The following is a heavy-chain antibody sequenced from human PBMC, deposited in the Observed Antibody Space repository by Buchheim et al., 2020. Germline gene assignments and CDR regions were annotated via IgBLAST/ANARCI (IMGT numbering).Heavy chain of an antibody. V-gene: IGHV4-30-4*01. D-gene: IGHD4-17*01. Sequence: QVQLQESGPGLVKPSQTLSLTCTVSGGSISSGDYYWSWIRQPPGKGLEWIGYIYYSGSTYYNPSLKRRVTISVDTSKNQFSLKLSSVTAADTAVYYCARNPLLFSTVTTSGGRAFDIWGQGT. CDR3: ARNPLLFSTVTTSGGRAFDI. CDR2: IYYSGST. J-gene: IGHJ3*02. CDR1: GGSISSGDYY.